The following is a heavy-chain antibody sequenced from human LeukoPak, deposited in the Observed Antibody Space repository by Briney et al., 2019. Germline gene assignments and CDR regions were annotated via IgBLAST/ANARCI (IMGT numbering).Heavy chain of an antibody. D-gene: IGHD6-13*01. J-gene: IGHJ6*02. Sequence: ASVKVSCKASGYTFTSYDINWVRQATGQGLEWMGWMNPNSGNTGYAQKFQGRVTMTRNTSISTAYMELSSLRSEDTAVYYCASPTKRYSSSWYQYYYYYGMDVWGQGTTVTVSS. CDR3: ASPTKRYSSSWYQYYYYYGMDV. CDR2: MNPNSGNT. V-gene: IGHV1-8*01. CDR1: GYTFTSYD.